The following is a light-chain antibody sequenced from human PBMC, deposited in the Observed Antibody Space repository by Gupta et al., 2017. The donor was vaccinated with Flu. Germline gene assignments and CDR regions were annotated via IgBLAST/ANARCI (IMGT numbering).Light chain of an antibody. CDR3: QQTYRVPWT. CDR1: QNLDNY. Sequence: GDRVTITCRASQNLDNYFVWYQQKPGKAPKVLISGVSSLQTGVPSRFSGSGSGTDFTLTISSLQPEDFAIYYCQQTYRVPWTFGQGTKVEIK. V-gene: IGKV1-39*01. J-gene: IGKJ1*01. CDR2: GVS.